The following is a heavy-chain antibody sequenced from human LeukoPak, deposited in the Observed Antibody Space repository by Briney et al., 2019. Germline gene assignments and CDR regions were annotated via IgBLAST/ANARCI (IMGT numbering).Heavy chain of an antibody. D-gene: IGHD3-10*01. CDR3: ARVFDSGSQAYFYYMDV. Sequence: SETLSLTCNVSGGSIRGYYWSWIRQPPGKGLEWIGYIYSSGSTNYNPSLKSRVTMSVDTSKNQFSLKVSSVSAADTAVYYCARVFDSGSQAYFYYMDVWGKGTTVTISS. V-gene: IGHV4-59*01. J-gene: IGHJ6*03. CDR2: IYSSGST. CDR1: GGSIRGYY.